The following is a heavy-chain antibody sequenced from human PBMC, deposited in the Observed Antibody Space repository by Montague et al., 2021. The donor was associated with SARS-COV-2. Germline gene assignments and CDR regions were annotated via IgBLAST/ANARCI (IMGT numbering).Heavy chain of an antibody. Sequence: SETLSLTCEVSGGSIRSYYWSWIRQSPGKGLEWNGYVHYTGSTKYNPSLKTRVTLSLDTPKNHFSLRLNSVTAADTAVYYCARARNICFIANCVNYFDLWGLGALVSVSS. D-gene: IGHD1-1*01. CDR3: ARARNICFIANCVNYFDL. CDR2: VHYTGST. J-gene: IGHJ4*02. V-gene: IGHV4-59*01. CDR1: GGSIRSYY.